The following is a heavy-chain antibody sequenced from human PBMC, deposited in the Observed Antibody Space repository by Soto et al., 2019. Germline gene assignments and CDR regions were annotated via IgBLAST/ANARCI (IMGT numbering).Heavy chain of an antibody. D-gene: IGHD3-10*01. CDR1: GGSISNAQYY. CDR3: AKTYGPFGWLDP. J-gene: IGHJ5*02. CDR2: IYYSGNT. V-gene: IGHV4-31*03. Sequence: QVHLQESGPGLVKPSQTLSLTCTVSGGSISNAQYYWAWIRQHPGKGLEWIGYIYYSGNTYYSPSLKSRVSISIDTSKNLFSLKVTSVTAADTAVYYCAKTYGPFGWLDPWGQGTLVTVSS.